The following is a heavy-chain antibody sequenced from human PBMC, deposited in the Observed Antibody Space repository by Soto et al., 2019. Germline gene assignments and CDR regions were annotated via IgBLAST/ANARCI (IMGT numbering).Heavy chain of an antibody. D-gene: IGHD1-26*01. CDR1: GYTFTSYG. CDR3: ARDLVGATASAACDI. V-gene: IGHV1-18*01. Sequence: ASVKVSCKASGYTFTSYGISWVRQAPGQGLEWMGWISAYNGNTNYAQKLQGRVTMTTDTSTSTAYMELRSLRSDDTAVYYCARDLVGATASAACDIWGQGTMVTVSS. J-gene: IGHJ3*02. CDR2: ISAYNGNT.